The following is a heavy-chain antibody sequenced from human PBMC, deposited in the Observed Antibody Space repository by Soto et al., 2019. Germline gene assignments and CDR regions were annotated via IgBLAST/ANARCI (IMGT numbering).Heavy chain of an antibody. D-gene: IGHD3-3*01. Sequence: PSETLSLTCTVSGGSISSYYWSWIRQPPGKGLEWIGYIYYSGSTNYNPSLKSRVTISVDTSKNQFSLKLSSVTAADTAVYYCARGYDFWSGYYSYAFDIWGQGTMVTVSS. CDR2: IYYSGST. CDR1: GGSISSYY. J-gene: IGHJ3*02. CDR3: ARGYDFWSGYYSYAFDI. V-gene: IGHV4-59*01.